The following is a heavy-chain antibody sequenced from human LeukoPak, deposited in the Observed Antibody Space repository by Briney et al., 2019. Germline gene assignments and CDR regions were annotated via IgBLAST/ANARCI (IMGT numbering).Heavy chain of an antibody. CDR3: ARGPSSYYYYYMDV. Sequence: SETLSLTCAVYGGSFSGYYWSWIRQPPGKGLEWIGEINHSGSTNYNPSLKSRVTTSVDTSKNQFSLKLSSVTAADTAVYYCARGPSSYYYYYMDVWGKGTTVTVSS. V-gene: IGHV4-34*01. CDR1: GGSFSGYY. CDR2: INHSGST. J-gene: IGHJ6*03.